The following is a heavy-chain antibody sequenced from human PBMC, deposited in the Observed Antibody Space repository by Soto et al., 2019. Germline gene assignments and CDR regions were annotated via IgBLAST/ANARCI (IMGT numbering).Heavy chain of an antibody. CDR2: MRPYSGGA. V-gene: IGHV1-2*02. Sequence: ASVKVSCNASGYTFTGYYLHWIRQAPGQGLKWMGWMRPYSGGANYAQKFKGRVSMTRDTSTSTFYMELSRLASDDTAVYYCARDTHEGVYDXWGQGTQVTVSX. J-gene: IGHJ4*02. CDR1: GYTFTGYY. CDR3: ARDTHEGVYDX. D-gene: IGHD3-16*01.